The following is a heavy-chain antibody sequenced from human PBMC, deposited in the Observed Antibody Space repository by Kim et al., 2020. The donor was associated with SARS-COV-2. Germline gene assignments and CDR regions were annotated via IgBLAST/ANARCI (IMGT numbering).Heavy chain of an antibody. D-gene: IGHD2-21*01. CDR3: ARVVGFADYYYYGMDV. J-gene: IGHJ6*02. V-gene: IGHV4-34*01. Sequence: SLKSRVTISVDTSKNQISLKLTSVTAADTALYYCARVVGFADYYYYGMDVWGQGTTVTVSS.